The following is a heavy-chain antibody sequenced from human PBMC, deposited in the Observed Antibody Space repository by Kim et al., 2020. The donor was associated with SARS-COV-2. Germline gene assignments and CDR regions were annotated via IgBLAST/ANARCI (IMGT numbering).Heavy chain of an antibody. CDR3: ARGSIVVVPAANYYYYYGMDV. CDR1: GGTFSSYA. Sequence: SVKVSCKASGGTFSSYAISWVRQAPGQGLEWMGGIIPIFGTANYAQKFQGRVTITADESTSTAYMELSSLRSEDTAVYYCARGSIVVVPAANYYYYYGMDVWGQGTTVTVSS. J-gene: IGHJ6*02. D-gene: IGHD2-2*01. CDR2: IIPIFGTA. V-gene: IGHV1-69*13.